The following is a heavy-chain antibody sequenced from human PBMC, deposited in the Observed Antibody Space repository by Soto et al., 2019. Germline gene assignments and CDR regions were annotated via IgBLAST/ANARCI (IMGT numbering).Heavy chain of an antibody. D-gene: IGHD3-3*01. J-gene: IGHJ6*02. CDR1: AFTFNIYS. Sequence: GGSLRLSCAASAFTFNIYSMHWVRRAPGKGLEGGALIWYDGSNKYYADSVKGRFTISKDNAKNSLYLQMNSLRAEDTAVYYCARDRYSYYDFWSGSLPYYYYGMDVWGQGTTVTVSS. V-gene: IGHV3-33*01. CDR2: IWYDGSNK. CDR3: ARDRYSYYDFWSGSLPYYYYGMDV.